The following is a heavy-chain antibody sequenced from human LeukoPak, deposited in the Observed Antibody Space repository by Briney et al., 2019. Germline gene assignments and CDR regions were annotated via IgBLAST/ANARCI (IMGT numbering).Heavy chain of an antibody. V-gene: IGHV4-39*07. CDR3: ARYGGYQLFDY. J-gene: IGHJ4*02. CDR1: GGSISSSSYY. D-gene: IGHD5-12*01. Sequence: SGTLSLTCTVSGGSISSSSYYWGWIRQPPGKGLEWIGSIYYSGSTYYNPSLKSRVTISVDTSKNQFSLKLSSVTAADTALYYCARYGGYQLFDYWGQGTLVTVSS. CDR2: IYYSGST.